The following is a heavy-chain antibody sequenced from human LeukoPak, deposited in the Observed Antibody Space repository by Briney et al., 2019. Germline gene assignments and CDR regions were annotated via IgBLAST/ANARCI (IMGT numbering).Heavy chain of an antibody. CDR1: GYIFKNHW. CDR3: ARRGGYCSGGSCTALDP. J-gene: IGHJ5*02. Sequence: GESLKISCQGAGYIFKNHWIGWVRQTPERVLEWMAIIFPGDSDARYSPSFQGRVSVSVDKSIDTVYLQLDSLRASDTAMYYCARRGGYCSGGSCTALDPWGQGTLVTVSS. D-gene: IGHD2-15*01. CDR2: IFPGDSDA. V-gene: IGHV5-51*01.